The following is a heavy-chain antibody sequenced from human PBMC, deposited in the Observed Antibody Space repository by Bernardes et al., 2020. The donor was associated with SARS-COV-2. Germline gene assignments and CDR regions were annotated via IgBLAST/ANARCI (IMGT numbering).Heavy chain of an antibody. J-gene: IGHJ5*02. CDR2: INAGNGNT. CDR3: AREGASSGWSGWFDP. CDR1: GYTFTSYA. D-gene: IGHD6-19*01. V-gene: IGHV1-3*01. Sequence: ASVKVSCMASGYTFTSYAMHWVRQAPGQRLEWMGWINAGNGNTKYSQKFQGRVTITRDTSASTAYMELSSLRSEDTAVYYCAREGASSGWSGWFDPWGQGTLVTVT.